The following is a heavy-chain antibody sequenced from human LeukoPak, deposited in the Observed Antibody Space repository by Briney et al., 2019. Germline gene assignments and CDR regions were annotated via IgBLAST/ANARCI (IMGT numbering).Heavy chain of an antibody. J-gene: IGHJ4*02. D-gene: IGHD1-26*01. V-gene: IGHV1-24*01. CDR3: ATGAYGGPFFDN. CDR1: GYSLRDLS. Sequence: ASVKVSCKVSGYSLRDLSMHWVRQTPGKGLEWMGGSDPEDGKTIYAQDFQGRVTMTEDTSTHTIYMELSSLRSEDTAVYYCATGAYGGPFFDNWGQGTLVIVSS. CDR2: SDPEDGKT.